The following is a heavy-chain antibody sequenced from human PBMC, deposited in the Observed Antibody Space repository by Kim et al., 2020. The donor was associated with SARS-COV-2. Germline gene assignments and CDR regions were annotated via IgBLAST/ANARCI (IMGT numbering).Heavy chain of an antibody. D-gene: IGHD3-10*01. CDR1: GFTFSNAW. J-gene: IGHJ4*02. V-gene: IGHV3-15*01. CDR3: TTRGFGELFGFDY. Sequence: GGSLRLSCAASGFTFSNAWMSWVRQAPGKGLEWVGRIKSKTDGGTTDYAAPVKGRFTISRDDSKNTLYLQMNSLKTEDTAVYYCTTRGFGELFGFDYWGQGTLVTVSS. CDR2: IKSKTDGGTT.